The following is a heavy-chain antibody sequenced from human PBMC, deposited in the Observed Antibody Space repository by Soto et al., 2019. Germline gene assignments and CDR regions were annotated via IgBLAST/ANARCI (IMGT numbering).Heavy chain of an antibody. CDR3: ARDVGLAAGGTRWFDP. CDR2: ISDYNGNT. V-gene: IGHV1-18*01. Sequence: ASVKVSCKASGYTFTNYGISWVRQAPGQGLEWMGWISDYNGNTKYAQKLQGRVTMTTDTSTSTAYMELRSLRPDDTAVYYCARDVGLAAGGTRWFDPWGQGTLVTVSS. J-gene: IGHJ5*02. CDR1: GYTFTNYG. D-gene: IGHD6-13*01.